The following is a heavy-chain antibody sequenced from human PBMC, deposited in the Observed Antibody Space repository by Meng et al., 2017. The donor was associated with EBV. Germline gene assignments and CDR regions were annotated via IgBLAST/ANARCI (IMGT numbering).Heavy chain of an antibody. CDR2: IYYTGST. V-gene: IGHV4-61*01. CDR1: GGSVNNESYY. Sequence: QVQLQESGPGLVKPSEXLSLTCTVSGGSVNNESYYGGWIRQPPGKGLEYIGYIYYTGSTNYNSSLKSRVTISLDKSKIQFSLKLTSLTAADTAIYYCARGDYTNYPRWFDPWGQGTLVTVAS. J-gene: IGHJ5*02. CDR3: ARGDYTNYPRWFDP. D-gene: IGHD4-11*01.